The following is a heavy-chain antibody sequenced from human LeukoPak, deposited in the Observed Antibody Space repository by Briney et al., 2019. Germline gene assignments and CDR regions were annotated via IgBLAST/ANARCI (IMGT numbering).Heavy chain of an antibody. J-gene: IGHJ4*02. CDR3: ARDRYYYDSSPKFDY. CDR2: VNQDGSEK. CDR1: GFTFSNYW. D-gene: IGHD3-22*01. V-gene: IGHV3-7*01. Sequence: GGSLRLSCVASGFTFSNYWMNWVRQAPGKGLEWVANVNQDGSEKYYEDSVKGRFTISRDNAKNSLHLQMNSLRAEDTAVYYCARDRYYYDSSPKFDYWGQGTLVTVSS.